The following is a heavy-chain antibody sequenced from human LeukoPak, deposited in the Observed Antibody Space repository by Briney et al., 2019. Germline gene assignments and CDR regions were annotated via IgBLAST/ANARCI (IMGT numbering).Heavy chain of an antibody. Sequence: SETLSLTCEVSGGSFSGYYWTWIRQSPGKGLEWIGEIYHSGSTNCNPSLMRRVTMSVDTSKNQFSLSLTAVTDADTALYYCARARRGYVRLDYWGQGTLVTVSS. J-gene: IGHJ4*02. CDR1: GGSFSGYY. D-gene: IGHD5-12*01. V-gene: IGHV4-34*01. CDR3: ARARRGYVRLDY. CDR2: IYHSGST.